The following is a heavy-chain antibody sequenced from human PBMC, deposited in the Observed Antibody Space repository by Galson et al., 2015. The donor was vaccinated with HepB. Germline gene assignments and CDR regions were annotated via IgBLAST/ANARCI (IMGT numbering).Heavy chain of an antibody. J-gene: IGHJ4*02. CDR2: IYYTGTT. V-gene: IGHV4-31*03. CDR3: ARFFGGDRYTNTWYVDF. CDR1: GGSLSSGDYY. D-gene: IGHD6-13*01. Sequence: TLSLTCTVSGGSLSSGDYYWAWIRQHPGRGLEWIGYIYYTGTTYYNPSLKSRVAISVDTSKNQFSLTVTAADTALYYCARFFGGDRYTNTWYVDFWGQGSLVTVSS.